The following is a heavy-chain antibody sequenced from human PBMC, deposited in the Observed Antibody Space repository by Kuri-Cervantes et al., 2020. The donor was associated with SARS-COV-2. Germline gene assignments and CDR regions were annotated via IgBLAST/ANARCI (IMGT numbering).Heavy chain of an antibody. J-gene: IGHJ1*01. CDR3: ARVRTYCSSTSCYTGYFQH. CDR2: ISAYNGNT. Sequence: ASVKVSCKASGYTFTCYGISWVRQAPGQGLEWMGWISAYNGNTNYAQKLQGRVTMTTDTSTSTAYMELRSLRSDDTAVYYCARVRTYCSSTSCYTGYFQHWGQGTLVTVSS. D-gene: IGHD2-2*02. CDR1: GYTFTCYG. V-gene: IGHV1-18*01.